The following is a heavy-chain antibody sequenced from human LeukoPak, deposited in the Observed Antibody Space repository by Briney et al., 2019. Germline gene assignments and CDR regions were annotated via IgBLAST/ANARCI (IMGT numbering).Heavy chain of an antibody. Sequence: GGSLRLSCAASGFTFSDYYMSWIRQAPGKGLEWVSYISSSGSTIYYADSVKGRFTISRDNAKNSLYLQMNSLRAEDTAVYYCASDVDTAMGTIDYWGQGTLVTVSS. J-gene: IGHJ4*02. V-gene: IGHV3-11*01. CDR1: GFTFSDYY. CDR2: ISSSGSTI. D-gene: IGHD5-18*01. CDR3: ASDVDTAMGTIDY.